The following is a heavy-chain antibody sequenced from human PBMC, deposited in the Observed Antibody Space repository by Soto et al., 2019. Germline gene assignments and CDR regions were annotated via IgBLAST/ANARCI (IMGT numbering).Heavy chain of an antibody. V-gene: IGHV4-34*01. CDR1: GGSLSDYF. CDR3: ARGGLLHWSYYYCDHV. CDR2: INHLGSI. Sequence: PSETLSLTCVVSGGSLSDYFWSWIRQPPGMALEWIGEINHLGSINYNPSLKSRVTISVDTSKNQFSLTLNSVTAADTATYYCARGGLLHWSYYYCDHVWFSGTRVTV. D-gene: IGHD2-15*01. J-gene: IGHJ6*03.